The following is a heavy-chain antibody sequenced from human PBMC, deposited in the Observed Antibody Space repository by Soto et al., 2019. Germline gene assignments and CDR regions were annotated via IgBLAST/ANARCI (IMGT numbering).Heavy chain of an antibody. CDR2: INTGNDNT. CDR3: ARDHDSSEEDPGY. V-gene: IGHV1-3*04. D-gene: IGHD3-22*01. Sequence: ASVKVSCKASGYTFTSYTMHWVRQAPGQRLEWMGWINTGNDNTEYSQKFQGRVTITRDSSASTAYMELSSLRSEDTAVYYCARDHDSSEEDPGYWGQGTLVTVSS. J-gene: IGHJ4*02. CDR1: GYTFTSYT.